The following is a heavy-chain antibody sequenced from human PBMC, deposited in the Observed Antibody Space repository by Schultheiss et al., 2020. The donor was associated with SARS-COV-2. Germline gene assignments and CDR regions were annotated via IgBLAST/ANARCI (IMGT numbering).Heavy chain of an antibody. J-gene: IGHJ6*02. CDR3: ARAYDRSSWYPPGVWYGMDV. D-gene: IGHD6-13*01. Sequence: GESLKISCAASGFTFSSYSMNWVRQAPGKGLEWTAVISYDGTNKYYADYVKGRFTISRDNSKNTLYLQMNSLKPEDTAVYYCARAYDRSSWYPPGVWYGMDVWGQGTTVTVSS. CDR2: ISYDGTNK. V-gene: IGHV3-30*03. CDR1: GFTFSSYS.